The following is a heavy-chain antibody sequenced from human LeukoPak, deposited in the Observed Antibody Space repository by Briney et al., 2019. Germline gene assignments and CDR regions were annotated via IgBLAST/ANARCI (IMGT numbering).Heavy chain of an antibody. CDR1: RGTFSSYG. J-gene: IGHJ4*02. Sequence: ASVKVSCKASRGTFSSYGISWVRQAPGQGLEWMGGIIPIFGTANYAQKFQGRVTITADQSTSTAYMELSSLRSEDTAVYHCARSTVGGITLAYWGQGTLVTVSS. V-gene: IGHV1-69*13. CDR3: ARSTVGGITLAY. CDR2: IIPIFGTA. D-gene: IGHD1-26*01.